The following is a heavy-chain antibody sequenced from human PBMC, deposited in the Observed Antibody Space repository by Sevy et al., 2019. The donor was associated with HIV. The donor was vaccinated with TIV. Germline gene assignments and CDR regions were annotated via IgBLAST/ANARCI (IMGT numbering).Heavy chain of an antibody. CDR1: GDSVSTSSAT. CDR2: TYYRSKWYS. D-gene: IGHD1-7*01. J-gene: IGHJ6*02. V-gene: IGHV6-1*01. Sequence: SQTLSLTCAISGDSVSTSSATWNWFRQSPSRGLEWLGRTYYRSKWYSDYEVSVKGRVTINPDTSNNQFSLHLESVTPEDTAVYFCARGDELDSYYYGMDVWGHGTTVTVSS. CDR3: ARGDELDSYYYGMDV.